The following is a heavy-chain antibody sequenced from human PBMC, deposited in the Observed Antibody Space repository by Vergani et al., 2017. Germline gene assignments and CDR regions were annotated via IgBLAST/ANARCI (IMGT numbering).Heavy chain of an antibody. V-gene: IGHV4-4*03. D-gene: IGHD1-1*01. CDR2: VYHSGST. CDR1: GGSISNNNW. J-gene: IGHJ3*02. Sequence: QVQLQESGPGLVKPPGTLSLTCTVSGGSISNNNWWSWVRQPPGKGLEWIGEVYHSGSTNYNPSLKSRVTISVDKSKNQISLKLRSVTAADTAVYYCVRQWKLQGAFDIWCQGKMVTVSS. CDR3: VRQWKLQGAFDI.